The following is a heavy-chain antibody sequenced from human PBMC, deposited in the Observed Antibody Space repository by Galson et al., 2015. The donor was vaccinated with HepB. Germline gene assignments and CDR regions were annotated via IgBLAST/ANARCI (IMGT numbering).Heavy chain of an antibody. CDR1: GFTSSSYG. CDR3: AKLPGSTNVEMATILLDY. D-gene: IGHD5-24*01. CDR2: ISYDGSNK. J-gene: IGHJ4*02. V-gene: IGHV3-30*18. Sequence: SLRLSCAASGFTSSSYGMHWVRQAPGKGLEWVAVISYDGSNKYYADSVKGRFTISRDNSKNTLYLQMNSLRAEDTAVYYCAKLPGSTNVEMATILLDYWGQGTLVTVSS.